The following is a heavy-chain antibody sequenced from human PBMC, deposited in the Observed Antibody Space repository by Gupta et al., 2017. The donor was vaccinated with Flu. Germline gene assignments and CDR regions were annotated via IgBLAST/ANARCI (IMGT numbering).Heavy chain of an antibody. CDR1: GFTFSSYD. D-gene: IGHD7-27*01. J-gene: IGHJ3*02. V-gene: IGHV3-13*04. CDR2: IGTAGDT. CDR3: ARGGEATLGSAFDI. Sequence: EVQLVESGEGLVQPGGSLRLSCAASGFTFSSYDMHWVRQATGKGLEWVSAIGTAGDTYYPGSVKGRFTISRENAKNSLYLQMNSLRAGDTAVYYCARGGEATLGSAFDIWGQGTMVTVSS.